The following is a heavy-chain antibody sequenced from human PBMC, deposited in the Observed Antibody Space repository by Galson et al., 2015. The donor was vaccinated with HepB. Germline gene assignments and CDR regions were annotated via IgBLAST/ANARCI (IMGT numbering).Heavy chain of an antibody. Sequence: SLRLSCAASGFTFSSYAMHWVRQAPGKGLEWVAVISYDGSNKYYADSVKGRFTISRDNSKNTLYLQMNSLRAEDTAVYYCARSTRSSPCSGGSCYSIFRYYYYGMDVWGQGTTVTVSS. V-gene: IGHV3-30-3*01. CDR1: GFTFSSYA. D-gene: IGHD2-15*01. CDR2: ISYDGSNK. J-gene: IGHJ6*02. CDR3: ARSTRSSPCSGGSCYSIFRYYYYGMDV.